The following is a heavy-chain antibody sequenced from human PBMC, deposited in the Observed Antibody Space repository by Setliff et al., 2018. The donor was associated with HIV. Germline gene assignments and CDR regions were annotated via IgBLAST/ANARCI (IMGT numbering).Heavy chain of an antibody. J-gene: IGHJ6*02. CDR2: ISYDGTNK. CDR3: AKDRHGDYFHYYGMDV. D-gene: IGHD4-17*01. Sequence: LSLTCAASGFTFDNYAMHWVRQAPGKGLEWVAVISYDGTNKYFADSVKGRFTISRDNPKNTLYLQMNSLRGDDTAMYYCAKDRHGDYFHYYGMDVWGQGTTVTVSS. V-gene: IGHV3-30-3*01. CDR1: GFTFDNYA.